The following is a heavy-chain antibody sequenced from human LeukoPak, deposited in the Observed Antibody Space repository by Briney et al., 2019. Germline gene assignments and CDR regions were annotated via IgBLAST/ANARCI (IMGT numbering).Heavy chain of an antibody. Sequence: ASVKVSCKASGYTFTGYYMHWVRQAPGQGLEWMGWINPNSGGTNYAQKFQGRVTMTRDTSISTAYMELSRLRSDDTAVYYCARMERITYYYDSSGYFDYRGQGTLVTVSS. V-gene: IGHV1-2*02. D-gene: IGHD3-22*01. CDR2: INPNSGGT. J-gene: IGHJ4*02. CDR3: ARMERITYYYDSSGYFDY. CDR1: GYTFTGYY.